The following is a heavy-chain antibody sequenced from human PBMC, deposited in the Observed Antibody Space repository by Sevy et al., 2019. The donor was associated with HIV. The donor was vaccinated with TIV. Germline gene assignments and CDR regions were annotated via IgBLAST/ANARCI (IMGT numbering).Heavy chain of an antibody. J-gene: IGHJ4*02. CDR1: GGCISSSSYY. CDR2: IYYSGST. V-gene: IGHV4-39*01. D-gene: IGHD6-13*01. Sequence: SETLSLTCTVSGGCISSSSYYWGWIRQPPGKGREWIGSIYYSGSTYYDPSLKSRVTISVDTSKNQFSLKLSSVTAADTAVYYCAKPYSSSWYYFDYWGQGALVTVSS. CDR3: AKPYSSSWYYFDY.